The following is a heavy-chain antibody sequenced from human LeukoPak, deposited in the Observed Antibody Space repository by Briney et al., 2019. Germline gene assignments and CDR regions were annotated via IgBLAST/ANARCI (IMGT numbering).Heavy chain of an antibody. CDR2: INWNGGST. J-gene: IGHJ3*02. Sequence: PGGSLRLSCAVSGITFDDYGMSWVRQVPGKGLEWVSGINWNGGSTDYADSMKGRFTISRDNARNSLYLQMNSLRAEDTALYYCARVWGIAATGTSAFDIWGQGTMVTVSS. D-gene: IGHD6-13*01. V-gene: IGHV3-20*04. CDR3: ARVWGIAATGTSAFDI. CDR1: GITFDDYG.